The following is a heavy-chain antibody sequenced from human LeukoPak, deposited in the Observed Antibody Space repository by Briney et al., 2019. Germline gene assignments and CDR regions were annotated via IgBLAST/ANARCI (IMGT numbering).Heavy chain of an antibody. D-gene: IGHD3-10*01. CDR1: GFTFSSYS. V-gene: IGHV3-74*01. CDR2: INTDGSIT. CDR3: ARDRGPRTGFMVREAYDY. J-gene: IGHJ4*02. Sequence: PGGSLRLSCAASGFTFSSYSMNWVRQAPGKGLVWVSRINTDGSITNYADSVKGRFSISRDNAENTLYLQMSSLRAEDTAVYYCARDRGPRTGFMVREAYDYWGQGTLVTVSS.